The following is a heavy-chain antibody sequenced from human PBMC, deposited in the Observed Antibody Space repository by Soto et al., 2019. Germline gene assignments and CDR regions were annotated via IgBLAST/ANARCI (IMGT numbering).Heavy chain of an antibody. D-gene: IGHD3-22*01. J-gene: IGHJ5*02. CDR2: ISSSSTYI. CDR3: ARNLYYYDTSGYHP. Sequence: EVQLVESGGGLVKPGGSLRLSCAASGFTFSSYTMNWVRQAPGKGLEWVSSISSSSTYIYYADSVKGRFTISRDNAKNSLYLQMNSLRAEDTAVYYCARNLYYYDTSGYHPWGQGTLVTVSS. CDR1: GFTFSSYT. V-gene: IGHV3-21*01.